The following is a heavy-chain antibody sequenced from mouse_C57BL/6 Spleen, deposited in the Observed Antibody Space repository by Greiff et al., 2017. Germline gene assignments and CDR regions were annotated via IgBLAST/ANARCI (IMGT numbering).Heavy chain of an antibody. J-gene: IGHJ3*01. V-gene: IGHV1-85*01. Sequence: QVQLQQSGPELVKPGASVKLSCKASGYTFTSYDINWVKQRPGQGLEWIGWIYPRDGSTKYNEKFKGKATLTVDTSSSTAYVELHSLTSEDSAVYFCARKGTHYGSSLAWFAYWGQGTLVTVSA. CDR3: ARKGTHYGSSLAWFAY. D-gene: IGHD1-1*01. CDR2: IYPRDGST. CDR1: GYTFTSYD.